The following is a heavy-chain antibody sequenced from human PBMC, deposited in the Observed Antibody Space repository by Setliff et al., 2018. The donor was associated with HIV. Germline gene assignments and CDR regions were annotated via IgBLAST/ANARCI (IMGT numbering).Heavy chain of an antibody. D-gene: IGHD1-7*01. CDR1: GYTFTDYF. CDR2: INPKSGAT. J-gene: IGHJ4*02. Sequence: ASVKVSCKTSGYTFTDYFIHWVRQAPGQGLEWMGWINPKSGATNFAQKFQVRVTMTRDTSINTAYMEVNRLRSYDTAIYYCASAYSANYRGGGHFDYLGQGTLVTVSS. CDR3: ASAYSANYRGGGHFDY. V-gene: IGHV1-2*02.